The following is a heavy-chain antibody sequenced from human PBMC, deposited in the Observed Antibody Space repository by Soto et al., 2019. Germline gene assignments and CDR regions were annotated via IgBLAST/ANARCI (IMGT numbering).Heavy chain of an antibody. CDR2: INQDGSEK. J-gene: IGHJ5*02. CDR1: GFTSSGYW. CDR3: ARDYSNPRGRFDP. D-gene: IGHD4-4*01. Sequence: PGGSLRLSCGVSGFTSSGYWMTWVRQAPGKGLEWVANINQDGSEKYYVDSVKGRFTISRDNAKNSLYLQMNSLRAEDTAIYYCARDYSNPRGRFDPWGQGXLVTVYS. V-gene: IGHV3-7*01.